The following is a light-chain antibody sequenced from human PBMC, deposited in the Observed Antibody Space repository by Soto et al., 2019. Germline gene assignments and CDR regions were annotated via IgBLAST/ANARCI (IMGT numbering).Light chain of an antibody. CDR2: GVS. CDR1: QSVSSNF. J-gene: IGKJ2*01. CDR3: QQYGASPRT. V-gene: IGKV3-20*01. Sequence: EIVLTQSPDTLSLSPGERATLSCRASQSVSSNFFAWYQQKPGQAPRLLIHGVSSRATGTPDRFSGSGSETDFTLTISRLEHEDFAIYYCQQYGASPRTVGQGTKLEIK.